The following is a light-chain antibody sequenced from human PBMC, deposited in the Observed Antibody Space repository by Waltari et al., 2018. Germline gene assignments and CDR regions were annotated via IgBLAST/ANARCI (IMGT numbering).Light chain of an antibody. CDR3: CSYAGGTAYV. V-gene: IGLV2-23*01. J-gene: IGLJ1*01. CDR2: EAT. Sequence: SALTQPASVSGSPGKSITLSCTGTSSDIGTYNFVSWYQEYPGKAPKLIIYEATKRPSGVSDRFSASKSGNTASLTISGLQADDEADYSCCSYAGGTAYVFGTGTRVTVL. CDR1: SSDIGTYNF.